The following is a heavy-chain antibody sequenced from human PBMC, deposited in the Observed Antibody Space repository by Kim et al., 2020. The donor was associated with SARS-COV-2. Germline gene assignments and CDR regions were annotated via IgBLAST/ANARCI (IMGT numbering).Heavy chain of an antibody. CDR3: AKDFGCSSTSCYNYYGMDV. CDR2: ISYDGSNK. V-gene: IGHV3-30*18. CDR1: GFTFSSYG. Sequence: GGSLRLSCAASGFTFSSYGMHWVRQAPGKGLEWVAVISYDGSNKYYADSVKGRFTISRDNSKNTLYLQMNSLRAEDTAVYYCAKDFGCSSTSCYNYYGMDVWGQGTTVTVSS. D-gene: IGHD2-2*02. J-gene: IGHJ6*02.